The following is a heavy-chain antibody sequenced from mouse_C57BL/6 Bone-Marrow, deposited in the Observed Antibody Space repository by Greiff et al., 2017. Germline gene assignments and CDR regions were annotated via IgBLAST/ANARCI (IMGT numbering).Heavy chain of an antibody. V-gene: IGHV14-4*01. Sequence: VQLQQSGAELERPGASVKLSCTASGFNIKDDYMHWVKQRPEQGLEWIGWIDPENGDTEYASKFQGKATITADTSSNTAYLQLSSLTSEDTAVYYCTTLDGSFFDYWGQGTTLTVSS. D-gene: IGHD1-1*01. CDR1: GFNIKDDY. J-gene: IGHJ2*01. CDR2: IDPENGDT. CDR3: TTLDGSFFDY.